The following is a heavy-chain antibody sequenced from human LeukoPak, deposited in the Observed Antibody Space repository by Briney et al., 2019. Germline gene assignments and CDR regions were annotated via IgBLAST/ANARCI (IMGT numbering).Heavy chain of an antibody. CDR1: QFNFNKFG. J-gene: IGHJ3*02. D-gene: IGHD3-3*01. Sequence: GGSLRLSCATSQFNFNKFGMTWVRQAPGKGLEWVSSISGNGGSTQYADSVQGRFAISRDNSKNTLYLQMNSLRAEDTAVYYCAKGLRFLEPDAFDIWGQGTMVTVSS. CDR3: AKGLRFLEPDAFDI. CDR2: ISGNGGST. V-gene: IGHV3-23*01.